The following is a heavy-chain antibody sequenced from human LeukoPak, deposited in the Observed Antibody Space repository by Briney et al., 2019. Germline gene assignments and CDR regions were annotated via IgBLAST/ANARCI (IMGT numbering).Heavy chain of an antibody. CDR3: AKDHYWSIDY. CDR1: VFTFDDYS. V-gene: IGHV3-9*01. J-gene: IGHJ4*02. Sequence: GGSLRLSCAASVFTFDDYSMHWVRQAPGKGLEWASGISWNSGSIGYADSVKGRFTISRDIAKNTLYLQMNSLRAEDTGVYYCAKDHYWSIDYWGRGTLVTVSS. CDR2: ISWNSGSI. D-gene: IGHD3-3*01.